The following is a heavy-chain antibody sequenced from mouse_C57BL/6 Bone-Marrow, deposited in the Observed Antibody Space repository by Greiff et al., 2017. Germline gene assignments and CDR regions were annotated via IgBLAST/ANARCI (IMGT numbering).Heavy chain of an antibody. V-gene: IGHV14-4*01. Sequence: VQLQQSGAELVRPGASVKLSCTASGFNIKDDYMHWVKQRPERGLEWIGWIDPENGDTEYASKFQGKATITADTSSNTAYLQLSSLTSEDTAVYYCKAYYSNLAWFAYWGQGTLVTVSA. J-gene: IGHJ3*01. CDR1: GFNIKDDY. D-gene: IGHD2-5*01. CDR3: KAYYSNLAWFAY. CDR2: IDPENGDT.